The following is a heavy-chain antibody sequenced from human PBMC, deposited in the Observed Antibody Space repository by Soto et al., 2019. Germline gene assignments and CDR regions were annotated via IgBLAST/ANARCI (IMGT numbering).Heavy chain of an antibody. CDR1: GYTFTIYV. CDR3: AGVRGTSNWFDP. D-gene: IGHD3-16*01. V-gene: IGHV1-3*01. J-gene: IGHJ5*02. Sequence: QVQLVQSGAEVKKPGASVKVSGQASGYTFTIYVMPWVRQAPGQRLDGMGWINAGNGNTKYSQKFQGRVTSTSDTSASTAYMELSSLRAEDTAVYYCAGVRGTSNWFDPCGHATLVTVSS. CDR2: INAGNGNT.